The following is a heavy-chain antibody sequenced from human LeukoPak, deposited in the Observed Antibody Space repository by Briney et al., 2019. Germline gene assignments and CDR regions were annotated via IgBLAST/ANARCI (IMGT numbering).Heavy chain of an antibody. D-gene: IGHD6-19*01. CDR2: ISYSSSTI. Sequence: GGSLRLSCAASGFTFSTNSMNWVRQAPGKGLECVSYISYSSSTIYYADSVKGRFTISRDNAKNSLYLQMNSLRAEDTAVYYCARDPGSHNSSGWYDYWGQGTLVTVSS. CDR3: ARDPGSHNSSGWYDY. V-gene: IGHV3-48*04. J-gene: IGHJ4*02. CDR1: GFTFSTNS.